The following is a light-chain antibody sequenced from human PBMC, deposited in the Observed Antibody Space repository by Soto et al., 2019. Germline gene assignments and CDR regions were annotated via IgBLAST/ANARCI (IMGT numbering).Light chain of an antibody. V-gene: IGLV4-69*01. Sequence: QPVLTQSPSASASLGASVKLTCTPSSGHSSYAIAWHHQQPEKGPRYLMKLNSDGSHSKGDGIPDRFSGSSSGAERYLTISSLQSEDEADYYCQTWGTGPWVFGGGTKLTVL. J-gene: IGLJ3*02. CDR2: LNSDGSH. CDR1: SGHSSYA. CDR3: QTWGTGPWV.